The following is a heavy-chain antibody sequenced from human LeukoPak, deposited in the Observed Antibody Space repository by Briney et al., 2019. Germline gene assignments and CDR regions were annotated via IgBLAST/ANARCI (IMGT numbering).Heavy chain of an antibody. D-gene: IGHD5-24*01. V-gene: IGHV4-59*11. CDR2: ISDSGDT. CDR1: ADSIGGHY. J-gene: IGHJ3*02. Sequence: SETLSLTRTVSADSIGGHYLSWVRQPPGKGLEWIGYISDSGDTNSSPYLKSRVTISVDTSKSQVSLNLSSMTAADTAVYYCTSCPTSKHGYNSRYAFDIWGQGTVVTVSS. CDR3: TSCPTSKHGYNSRYAFDI.